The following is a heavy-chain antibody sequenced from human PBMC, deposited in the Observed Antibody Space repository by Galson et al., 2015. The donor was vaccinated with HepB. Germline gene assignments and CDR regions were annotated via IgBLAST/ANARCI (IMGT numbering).Heavy chain of an antibody. CDR2: IYTSGST. CDR1: GGSISSYY. D-gene: IGHD3-10*01. Sequence: SETLSLTCTVSGGSISSYYWSWIRQPAGKGLEWIGRIYTSGSTNYNPSLKSRVTMSVDTSKNQFSLKLSSVTAADTAVYYCARDRVLWFGELEFYWYFDLWGRGTLVTVSS. J-gene: IGHJ2*01. V-gene: IGHV4-4*07. CDR3: ARDRVLWFGELEFYWYFDL.